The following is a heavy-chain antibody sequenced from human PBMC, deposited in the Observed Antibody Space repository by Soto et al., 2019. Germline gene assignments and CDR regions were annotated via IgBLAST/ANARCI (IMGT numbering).Heavy chain of an antibody. J-gene: IGHJ6*02. CDR3: ARGGMATIRGINYYYYGMDV. Sequence: QVQLQESGPGLVKPSETLSLTCTVSGGSISSYYWSWIRQPPGKGLEWIGYIYYSGSTNYNPSLKSRVTISVDTSKNQFSLKLSSVTAADTAVYYCARGGMATIRGINYYYYGMDVWGQGTTVTVSS. CDR1: GGSISSYY. D-gene: IGHD5-12*01. V-gene: IGHV4-59*01. CDR2: IYYSGST.